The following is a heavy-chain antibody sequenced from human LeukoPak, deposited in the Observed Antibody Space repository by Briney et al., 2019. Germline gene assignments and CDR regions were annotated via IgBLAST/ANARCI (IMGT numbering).Heavy chain of an antibody. J-gene: IGHJ5*02. CDR3: ARDRGIVVVPAAIDWFDP. V-gene: IGHV4-4*07. D-gene: IGHD2-2*01. CDR1: GGSISSYY. Sequence: PSETLSLTCTVSGGSISSYYWSWIRQPAGKGLEWIGRIYTSGSTNYNPSLKSRVTMSVDTSKNQFSLKLSSVTAADTAVYYCARDRGIVVVPAAIDWFDPWGQGTLVTASS. CDR2: IYTSGST.